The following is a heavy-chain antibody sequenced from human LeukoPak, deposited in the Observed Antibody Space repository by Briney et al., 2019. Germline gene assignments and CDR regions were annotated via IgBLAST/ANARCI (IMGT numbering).Heavy chain of an antibody. CDR3: ARDISIVGSAGVDY. CDR1: GFTFGSYG. V-gene: IGHV3-7*01. J-gene: IGHJ4*02. CDR2: IKKDGSKK. Sequence: GGSLRLSCAASGFTFGSYGMHWVRQAPGNGLEWVANIKKDGSKKYYVDSVKGRFTISRDNAKNSLYLQMNSLRAEDTAVYYCARDISIVGSAGVDYWGQGTLVTVSS. D-gene: IGHD1-26*01.